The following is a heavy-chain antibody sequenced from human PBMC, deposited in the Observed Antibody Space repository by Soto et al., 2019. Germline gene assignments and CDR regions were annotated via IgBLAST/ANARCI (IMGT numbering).Heavy chain of an antibody. CDR3: ARGRWEVRFDR. D-gene: IGHD1-26*01. CDR1: GGSFSGYY. V-gene: IGHV4-34*01. Sequence: QVHLQQWGAGLSKPSETLSLTCAVYGGSFSGYYWSWVRQPPGKGLEWIGEINHSGSTNYNPSLKSRVTISVDTSKNQFSLKLNSVTAADTAVYYCARGRWEVRFDRWGQGTLVTVSS. J-gene: IGHJ5*02. CDR2: INHSGST.